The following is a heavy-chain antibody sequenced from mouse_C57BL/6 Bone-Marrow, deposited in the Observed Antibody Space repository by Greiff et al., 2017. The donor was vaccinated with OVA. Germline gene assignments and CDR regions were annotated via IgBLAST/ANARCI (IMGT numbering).Heavy chain of an antibody. CDR2: IDPSDSYT. D-gene: IGHD1-1*01. CDR1: GYTFTSYW. Sequence: QVQLKQPGAELVRPGTSVKLSCKASGYTFTSYWMHWVKQRPGQGLEWIGVIDPSDSYTNYNQKFKGKATLTVDTSSSTAYMQLSSLTSEDAAVYYCAKYYGFAYWGQGTLVTVSA. J-gene: IGHJ3*01. CDR3: AKYYGFAY. V-gene: IGHV1-59*01.